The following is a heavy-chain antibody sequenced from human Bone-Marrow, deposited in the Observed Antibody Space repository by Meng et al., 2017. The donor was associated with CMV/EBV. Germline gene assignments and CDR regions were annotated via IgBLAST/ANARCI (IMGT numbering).Heavy chain of an antibody. Sequence: ASVKVSCKPSGYTFTAYYMHWVRQAPGQGLEWMGWIDPNSGGTNYAQKFQGRVTMTRDTSISTAYMELSRLRSDDTAVYYCARVPFQLSDDAFDIWGQGTTVTVSS. J-gene: IGHJ3*02. V-gene: IGHV1-2*02. D-gene: IGHD3-3*02. CDR2: IDPNSGGT. CDR3: ARVPFQLSDDAFDI. CDR1: GYTFTAYY.